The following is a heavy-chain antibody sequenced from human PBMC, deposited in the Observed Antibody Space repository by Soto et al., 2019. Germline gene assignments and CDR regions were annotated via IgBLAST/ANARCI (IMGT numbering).Heavy chain of an antibody. Sequence: PSETLSLTCAVYGGSFSGYYWSWIRQPPGKGLEWIGEINHSGSTNYNPSLKSRVTISVDTSKNQFSLKLSSVTAADTAVYYCARGATLLLWFGELLFDYWGQGTLVTVSS. CDR3: ARGATLLLWFGELLFDY. CDR2: INHSGST. D-gene: IGHD3-10*01. J-gene: IGHJ4*02. V-gene: IGHV4-34*01. CDR1: GGSFSGYY.